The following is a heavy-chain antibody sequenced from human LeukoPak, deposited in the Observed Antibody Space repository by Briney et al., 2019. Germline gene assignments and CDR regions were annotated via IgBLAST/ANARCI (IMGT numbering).Heavy chain of an antibody. D-gene: IGHD3-16*01. Sequence: SETLSLTXAVYGGSFSGYYWSWIRPPPGKGLEWIGEINHSGSTNYNPSLKSRVTISVDTSKNQFSLKLSSVTAADTAVHYCARETAGGGYDYWGQGTLVTVSS. CDR2: INHSGST. J-gene: IGHJ4*02. V-gene: IGHV4-34*01. CDR3: ARETAGGGYDY. CDR1: GGSFSGYY.